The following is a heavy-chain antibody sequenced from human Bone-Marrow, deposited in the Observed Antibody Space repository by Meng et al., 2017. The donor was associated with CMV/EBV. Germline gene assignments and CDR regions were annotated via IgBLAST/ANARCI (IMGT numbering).Heavy chain of an antibody. CDR3: TLEYGGGEAH. D-gene: IGHD2-21*01. Sequence: GESLKISCEASGFTFSSCSMHWVRQAPGEGLEWVAVISSGGGGKYYADSVKGRFTIARDNSKSALYLQMSSLRAEDTAVYYCTLEYGGGEAHWGQGTLVTVSS. CDR2: ISSGGGGK. J-gene: IGHJ4*02. V-gene: IGHV3-30*04. CDR1: GFTFSSCS.